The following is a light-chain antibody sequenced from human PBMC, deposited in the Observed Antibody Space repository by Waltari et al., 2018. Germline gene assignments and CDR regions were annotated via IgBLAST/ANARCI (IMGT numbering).Light chain of an antibody. CDR3: QQYYSTCQ. CDR2: WAS. J-gene: IGKJ1*01. V-gene: IGKV4-1*01. Sequence: DIVMTQSPDSLAVSLGERATINCKSSQSVLHSSNNKNYLAWYQQKPGQPPKLLIYWASTREAGVPDRFRGSGSGTDFTLTISSLQAEDVAVYYCQQYYSTCQFGQGTKVEIK. CDR1: QSVLHSSNNKNY.